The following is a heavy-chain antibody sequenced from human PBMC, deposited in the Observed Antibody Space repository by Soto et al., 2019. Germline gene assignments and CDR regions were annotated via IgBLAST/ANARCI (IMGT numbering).Heavy chain of an antibody. CDR2: INAGNGNT. V-gene: IGHV1-3*05. Sequence: QVQLVQSGAEEKKPGASVKVSCKASGYTFTSYAMHWVRQAPGQRLEWMGWINAGNGNTKYSQKFQVRVTITRDTSASTAYMELSSLRSEDTAVYYCARCIVVVTALDYWGQGTLVTVSS. D-gene: IGHD2-21*02. J-gene: IGHJ4*02. CDR1: GYTFTSYA. CDR3: ARCIVVVTALDY.